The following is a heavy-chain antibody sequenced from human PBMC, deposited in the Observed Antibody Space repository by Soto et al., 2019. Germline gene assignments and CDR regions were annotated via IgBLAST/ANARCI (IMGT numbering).Heavy chain of an antibody. Sequence: EVQLVESGGGLVQPGGSLKLSCAASGFNLSASAIHWVRQASGKGLEWVGRITSKANSYATSSAESVKGRFTISRDDSKNTAYLQMNSLKTDDTAVYFCTRVCSGRSCYFDPWGQGTLVTVSS. D-gene: IGHD2-15*01. CDR3: TRVCSGRSCYFDP. V-gene: IGHV3-73*01. CDR1: GFNLSASA. J-gene: IGHJ5*02. CDR2: ITSKANSYAT.